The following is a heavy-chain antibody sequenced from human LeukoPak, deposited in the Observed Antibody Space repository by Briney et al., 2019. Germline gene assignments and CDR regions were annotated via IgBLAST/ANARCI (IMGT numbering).Heavy chain of an antibody. CDR1: GFTFNTYA. V-gene: IGHV3-30*04. J-gene: IGHJ4*02. Sequence: GRSLRLSCAASGFTFNTYAMHWVRQAPGKGLEWVAVISFGGGKKYNADSVKGRFTISRDNSKSTLYLQMNSLRAEDTAVYYCARDLSVTAGEADYWGQGTLVTVSS. CDR2: ISFGGGKK. CDR3: ARDLSVTAGEADY. D-gene: IGHD2-21*02.